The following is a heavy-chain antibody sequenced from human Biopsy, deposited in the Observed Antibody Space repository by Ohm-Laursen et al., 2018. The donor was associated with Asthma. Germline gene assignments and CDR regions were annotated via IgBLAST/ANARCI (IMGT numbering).Heavy chain of an antibody. D-gene: IGHD3-9*01. Sequence: TQTLTLTCSFSGLSLRTPGGGVGWIRQSPGKALEWLALIYWDDYNLFRPSLKRRLTITKDPSKNQVVLTMTKMDPVDSGTYYCALSQDSGFDDHSPSWFDPWGQGTLVTVSS. CDR1: GLSLRTPGGG. CDR2: IYWDDYN. V-gene: IGHV2-5*02. J-gene: IGHJ5*02. CDR3: ALSQDSGFDDHSPSWFDP.